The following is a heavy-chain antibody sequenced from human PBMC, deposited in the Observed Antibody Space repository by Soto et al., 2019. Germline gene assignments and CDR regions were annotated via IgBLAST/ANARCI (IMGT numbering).Heavy chain of an antibody. Sequence: SETLSLTCTVSGGSISSSSYYWGWIRQPPGKGLEWIGSIYYSGSTYYNPSLKSRVTISVDTSKNQFSLKLSSVTAADTAVFYCARHLSSHDQKDYWGQGTLVTVSS. CDR3: ARHLSSHDQKDY. CDR2: IYYSGST. D-gene: IGHD3-10*01. V-gene: IGHV4-39*01. J-gene: IGHJ4*02. CDR1: GGSISSSSYY.